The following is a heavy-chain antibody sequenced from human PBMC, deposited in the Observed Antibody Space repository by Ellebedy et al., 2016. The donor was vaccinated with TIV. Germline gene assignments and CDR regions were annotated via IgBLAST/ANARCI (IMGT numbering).Heavy chain of an antibody. D-gene: IGHD4-17*01. CDR3: AHKQDYGWYFDY. V-gene: IGHV2-5*02. CDR1: GFSLRARGVA. J-gene: IGHJ4*02. CDR2: FYLDGVK. Sequence: SGPTLVKPTQPLTLTCTFSGFSLRARGVAVGWIRQPPGKALEWHALFYLDGVKRYRPSLKSRLTITQDISNNQVVLTMTDVDPVDTATYYCAHKQDYGWYFDYWGQGTLVTVSS.